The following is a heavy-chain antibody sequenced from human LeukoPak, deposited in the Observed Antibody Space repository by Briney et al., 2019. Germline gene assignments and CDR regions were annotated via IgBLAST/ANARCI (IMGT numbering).Heavy chain of an antibody. CDR3: ARLDYYDSSGPGDY. Sequence: PSGTLSLTCAVSGDSISSSNWWTWVRQPPGKGLEWIGEIYHSGSTNYNPSLRSRVTISVDKSQNQFSLKLSSVTAADTAVYYCARLDYYDSSGPGDYWGQGTLVTVSS. J-gene: IGHJ4*02. CDR1: GDSISSSNW. V-gene: IGHV4-4*02. CDR2: IYHSGST. D-gene: IGHD3-22*01.